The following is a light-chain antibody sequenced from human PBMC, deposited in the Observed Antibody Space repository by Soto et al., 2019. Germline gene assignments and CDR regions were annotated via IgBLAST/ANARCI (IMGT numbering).Light chain of an antibody. V-gene: IGKV3-15*01. CDR1: QSVSSN. J-gene: IGKJ5*01. Sequence: IGMTQSAATLSVSPGERATLSCRTSQSVSSNVAWYQQKPGQTPRLLMYDASTRAAGVPARFSGSGSGTEFTLTISSLQSEDFAVYYCQQYNKWPLITFGQGTRLEIK. CDR2: DAS. CDR3: QQYNKWPLIT.